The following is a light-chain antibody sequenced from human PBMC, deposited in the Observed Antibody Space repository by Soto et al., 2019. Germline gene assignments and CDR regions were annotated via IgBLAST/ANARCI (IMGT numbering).Light chain of an antibody. CDR3: LQQNSYPWT. V-gene: IGKV1-17*01. CDR2: AAS. CDR1: QGITND. J-gene: IGKJ1*01. Sequence: DIQMTQSPSSLSASVGDRVTITCRASQGITNDLGWYQQKSGKAPKRLIYAASSLQSGVPSRFSGGGSGTEFTLTIISLQPEDSAIYYCLQQNSYPWTFGQGTKVDIK.